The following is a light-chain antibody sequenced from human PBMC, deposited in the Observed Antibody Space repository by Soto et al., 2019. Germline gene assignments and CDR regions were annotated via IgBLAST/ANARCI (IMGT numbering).Light chain of an antibody. J-gene: IGKJ2*02. V-gene: IGKV3-20*01. Sequence: EIVLTQSPGTLPLSPGAIATLSCRASQSVSSNFLAWYQQKPGQAPKLLISGASSRATGIPDRFSGSGSGTDFTLTISRLEPEDLALYSCQQYGSSPGTFGQGTKLEIK. CDR2: GAS. CDR3: QQYGSSPGT. CDR1: QSVSSNF.